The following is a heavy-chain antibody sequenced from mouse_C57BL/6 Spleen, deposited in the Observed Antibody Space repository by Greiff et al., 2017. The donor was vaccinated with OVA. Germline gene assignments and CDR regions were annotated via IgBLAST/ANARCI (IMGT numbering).Heavy chain of an antibody. D-gene: IGHD4-1*01. V-gene: IGHV1-85*01. CDR3: ANWDFDY. CDR2: IYPRDGST. Sequence: QVHVKQSGPELVKPGASVKLSCKASGYTFTSYDINWVKQRPGQGLEWIGWIYPRDGSTKYNEKFKGKATLTVDTSSSTAYMELHSLTSEDSAVYFCANWDFDYWGQGTTLTVSS. CDR1: GYTFTSYD. J-gene: IGHJ2*01.